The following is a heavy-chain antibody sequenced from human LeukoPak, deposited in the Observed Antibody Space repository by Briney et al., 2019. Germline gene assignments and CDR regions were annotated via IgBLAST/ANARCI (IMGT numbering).Heavy chain of an antibody. D-gene: IGHD2-2*03. J-gene: IGHJ5*02. Sequence: SETLSLTCTVSGGSISSGSYYWSWIRQPAGKGLEWIGRIYTSGSTNYNPSLKSRVTISVDTSKNQFSLKLSSVTAADTAVYYCARHGYCSSTSCYGNWFDPWGQGTLVTVSS. V-gene: IGHV4-61*02. CDR3: ARHGYCSSTSCYGNWFDP. CDR1: GGSISSGSYY. CDR2: IYTSGST.